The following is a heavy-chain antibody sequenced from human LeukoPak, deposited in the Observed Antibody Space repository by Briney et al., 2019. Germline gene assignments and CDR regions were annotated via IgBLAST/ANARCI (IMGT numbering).Heavy chain of an antibody. CDR3: ARLSYYYYMDV. CDR2: MSWNSDYT. D-gene: IGHD3-16*01. J-gene: IGHJ6*03. V-gene: IGHV3-43*01. CDR1: GFKFDDYT. Sequence: GGSLRLSCAASGFKFDDYTMHWVRRAPEKGLEWVSLMSWNSDYTSYADSVKGRFTISRDNAKNSLYLQMNSLRAEDTAVYYCARLSYYYYMDVWGKGTTVTVSS.